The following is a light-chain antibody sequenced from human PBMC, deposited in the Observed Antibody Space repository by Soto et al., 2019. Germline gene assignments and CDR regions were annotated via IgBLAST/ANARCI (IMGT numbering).Light chain of an antibody. J-gene: IGLJ1*01. CDR2: RND. CDR3: ATWDDSLRGRV. V-gene: IGLV1-47*01. Sequence: QSVLTQPPSASGTPGQRVTISCSGSSSNVGVNFVYWYQHLPGTAPKLHIYRNDQRPSGVPDRFSGSKSGTSSSLAISGLRYEDEADYYCATWDDSLRGRVFGTGTKVTVL. CDR1: SSNVGVNF.